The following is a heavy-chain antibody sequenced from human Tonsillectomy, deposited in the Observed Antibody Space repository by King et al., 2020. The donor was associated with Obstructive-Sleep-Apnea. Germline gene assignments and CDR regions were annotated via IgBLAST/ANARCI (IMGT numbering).Heavy chain of an antibody. Sequence: QLVQSGGGLVQPGGSLRLSCAASGFTFSSYIMNWVRQAPGKGLEWVSYISISSSSLYYADSVKGRFTISRDNAKNSLYLQMNSLRAEDTAVYYCARDRSKGVIAVAGTCYWGQGTLVTVSS. V-gene: IGHV3-48*04. CDR1: GFTFSSYI. D-gene: IGHD6-19*01. CDR2: ISISSSSL. J-gene: IGHJ4*02. CDR3: ARDRSKGVIAVAGTCY.